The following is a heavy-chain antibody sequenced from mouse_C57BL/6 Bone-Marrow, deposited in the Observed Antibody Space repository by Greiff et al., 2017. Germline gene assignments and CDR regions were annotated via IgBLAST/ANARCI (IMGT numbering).Heavy chain of an antibody. CDR2: IDPENGAT. Sequence: EVQLQQSGAELVRPGASVKLSCTASGFNIKDDYMHWVKQRPEQGLEWIGWIDPENGATEYASKFQGKATITADTSSNTAYLQLSSLTSEDTAVYSGAKSGTYYGCSYDYWGQGTTLTVSS. D-gene: IGHD1-1*01. V-gene: IGHV14-4*01. CDR1: GFNIKDDY. CDR3: AKSGTYYGCSYDY. J-gene: IGHJ2*01.